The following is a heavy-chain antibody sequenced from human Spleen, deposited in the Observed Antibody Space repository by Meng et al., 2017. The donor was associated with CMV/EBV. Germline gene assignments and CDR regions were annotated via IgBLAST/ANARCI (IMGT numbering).Heavy chain of an antibody. V-gene: IGHV3-11*01. CDR3: ARAAARWSGSFNWFDP. CDR1: GFAFSDYY. Sequence: GGSLRLSCAASGFAFSDYYMSWIRLAPGKGLECISYISSSGNTIYYADSVKGRFTISRDSAKNSLYLQMNSLGAEDTAVYYCARAAARWSGSFNWFDPWGQGTLVTVSS. CDR2: ISSSGNTI. D-gene: IGHD3-3*01. J-gene: IGHJ5*02.